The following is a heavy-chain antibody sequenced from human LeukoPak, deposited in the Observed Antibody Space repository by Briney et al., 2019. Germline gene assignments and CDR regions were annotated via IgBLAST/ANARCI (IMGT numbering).Heavy chain of an antibody. CDR3: AKSLKSVVVFNPLDL. J-gene: IGHJ4*02. V-gene: IGHV3-23*01. CDR2: IIGGGRNT. D-gene: IGHD3-22*01. Sequence: GGSLRLSCIASGFTFNSYAMTWVRQAPGKGLEWVSSIIGGGRNTYHADSVKGRFTISRDNSNNTLYLHMSSLRPEDSAIYFCAKSLKSVVVFNPLDLWGQGALVTVSS. CDR1: GFTFNSYA.